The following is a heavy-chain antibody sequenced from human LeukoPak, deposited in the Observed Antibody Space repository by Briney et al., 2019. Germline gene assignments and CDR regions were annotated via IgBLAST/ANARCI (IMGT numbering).Heavy chain of an antibody. CDR1: GGSVSSDNW. J-gene: IGHJ4*02. D-gene: IGHD3-9*01. Sequence: PSETLSLTCAVSGGSVSSDNWWSWVRQPPGKGLEWTGEIHHSGNTNYSPSLKSRVTISLDKSRNQFSLKLNSVTAADTAVYYCAKAGVWLPAVWGQGTLVTVSS. V-gene: IGHV4-4*02. CDR3: AKAGVWLPAV. CDR2: IHHSGNT.